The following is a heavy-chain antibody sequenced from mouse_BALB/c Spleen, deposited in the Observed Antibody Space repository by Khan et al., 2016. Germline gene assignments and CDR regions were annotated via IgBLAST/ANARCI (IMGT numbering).Heavy chain of an antibody. J-gene: IGHJ4*01. CDR2: IDPENGDT. V-gene: IGHV14-4*02. D-gene: IGHD3-3*01. Sequence: EVQLQQSGAELVRSGASVKLSCTASAFNIIDYFMHWVKQRPEQGLEWIGWIDPENGDTEYAPKLQGKATMTADTSSNTAYLQLSSLTSEVTAVYYCNAGWLGRDYYAMDCWGQGTSCTV. CDR3: NAGWLGRDYYAMDC. CDR1: AFNIIDYF.